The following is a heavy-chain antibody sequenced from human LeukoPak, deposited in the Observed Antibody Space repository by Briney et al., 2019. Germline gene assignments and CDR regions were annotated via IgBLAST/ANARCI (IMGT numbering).Heavy chain of an antibody. CDR3: ARAQGYSYSSHFDQ. J-gene: IGHJ4*02. CDR2: INPSGGTT. CDR1: GYIFTDYC. Sequence: ASVTVSCKASGYIFTDYCMHWVRQAPGQGLEWMGIINPSGGTTNYAQKFQGRVTMTRDTSTSTVYMELSSLRSEDTAVYYCARAQGYSYSSHFDQWGQGTLVTVSS. V-gene: IGHV1-46*01. D-gene: IGHD5-18*01.